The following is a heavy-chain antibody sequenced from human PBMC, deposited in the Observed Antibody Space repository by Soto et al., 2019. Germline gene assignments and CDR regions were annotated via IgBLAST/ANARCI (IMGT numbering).Heavy chain of an antibody. V-gene: IGHV4-39*01. CDR2: IYYSGST. D-gene: IGHD3-10*01. CDR1: GGSISSSSYY. CDR3: ARLMWFGELYGEYYFDY. Sequence: SEPLSLTFTVSGGSISSSSYYWGWIRQPPGKGLEWIGSIYYSGSTYYNPSLKSRVTISVDTSKNQFSLKLSSVTAADTAVYYCARLMWFGELYGEYYFDYWGQGTLVTVSS. J-gene: IGHJ4*02.